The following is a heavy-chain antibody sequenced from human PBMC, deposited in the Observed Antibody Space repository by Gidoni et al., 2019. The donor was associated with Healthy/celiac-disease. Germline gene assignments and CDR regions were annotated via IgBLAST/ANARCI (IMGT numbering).Heavy chain of an antibody. CDR1: GGSISSYY. Sequence: QVQLQESGPGLVKPSETLSLTCPVSGGSISSYYWSWIRQPPGKGLEWIGYIYYSGSTNYNPSLKSRVTISVDTSKNQFSLKLSSVTAADTAVYYCARSDYGGNWFDPWGQGTLVTVSS. D-gene: IGHD4-17*01. J-gene: IGHJ5*02. V-gene: IGHV4-59*08. CDR2: IYYSGST. CDR3: ARSDYGGNWFDP.